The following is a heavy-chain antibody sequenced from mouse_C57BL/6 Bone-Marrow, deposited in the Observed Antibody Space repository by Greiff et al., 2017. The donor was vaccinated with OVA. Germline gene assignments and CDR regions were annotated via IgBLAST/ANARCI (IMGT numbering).Heavy chain of an antibody. Sequence: VQLQQSGAELVRPGTSVKLSCKASGYTFTSYWMHWVKQRPGQGLEWIGVIDPSDSYTNYNQKFKGKATLTVDTSSSTAYMQLSSLTSEDSAVYYCATANYYDYDGFAYWGQGTLVTVSA. CDR2: IDPSDSYT. CDR3: ATANYYDYDGFAY. D-gene: IGHD2-4*01. J-gene: IGHJ3*01. CDR1: GYTFTSYW. V-gene: IGHV1-59*01.